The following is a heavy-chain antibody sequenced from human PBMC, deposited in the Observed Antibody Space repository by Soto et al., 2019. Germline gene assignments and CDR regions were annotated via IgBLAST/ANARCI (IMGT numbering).Heavy chain of an antibody. D-gene: IGHD2-15*01. CDR3: AKSPPQSSPVVVVAATPFDY. V-gene: IGHV3-23*01. CDR1: GLTLSSYA. CDR2: ISGSGGST. Sequence: VGSMRICCAASGLTLSSYAMSWVRQEPGKGLEWVSAISGSGGSTYYADSVKGRFTISRDNSKNTLYLQMNSLRAEDTAVYYCAKSPPQSSPVVVVAATPFDYWGQGTLVTVPS. J-gene: IGHJ4*02.